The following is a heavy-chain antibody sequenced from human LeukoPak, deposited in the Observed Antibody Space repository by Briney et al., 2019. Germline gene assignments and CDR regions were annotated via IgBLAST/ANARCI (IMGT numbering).Heavy chain of an antibody. J-gene: IGHJ3*02. CDR3: ARKGITAGGGAFDI. Sequence: GESLKISCQGSGYTFPIYWIGWVRQTPGKGLEWMGIIYPSDSHTIYSPSFQGQVTISADKSISTAYLQWSSLKASDTAMYYCARKGITAGGGAFDIWGQGTMVTVSS. V-gene: IGHV5-51*01. CDR2: IYPSDSHT. D-gene: IGHD1-26*01. CDR1: GYTFPIYW.